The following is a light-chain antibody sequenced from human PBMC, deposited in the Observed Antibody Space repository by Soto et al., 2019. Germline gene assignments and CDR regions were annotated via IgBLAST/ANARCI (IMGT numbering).Light chain of an antibody. CDR1: QGIANY. CDR3: QQYDDLLPT. CDR2: DAS. V-gene: IGKV1-33*01. J-gene: IGKJ2*01. Sequence: DIQMTQSPSSLSASVGDRVTVTCQASQGIANYLNWYQQKPGKAPKVLIYDASTLEKGVPSRFSGSGSWTDFTFTISSLQPEDIATYYCQQYDDLLPTFGQGTKLEIK.